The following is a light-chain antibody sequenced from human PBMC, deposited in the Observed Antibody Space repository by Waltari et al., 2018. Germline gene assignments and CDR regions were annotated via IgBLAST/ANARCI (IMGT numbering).Light chain of an antibody. Sequence: EIVMTQSPATLSASPGETATLSCRASHSISSHLAWYQQKPGQAPRLLIYGASTWATGIPARFGGSGSGTEFTLTISSLQSEDFAVYYCQQYDRWPLTFGGGTKVEIK. J-gene: IGKJ4*01. V-gene: IGKV3-15*01. CDR1: HSISSH. CDR3: QQYDRWPLT. CDR2: GAS.